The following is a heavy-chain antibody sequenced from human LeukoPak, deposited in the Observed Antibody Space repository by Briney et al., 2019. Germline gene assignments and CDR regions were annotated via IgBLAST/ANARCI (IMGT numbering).Heavy chain of an antibody. J-gene: IGHJ4*02. CDR3: ARGHGYSYGKGSYFDY. Sequence: ASVKVSCKASGYTFTSYYMHWVRQAPGQGLEWMGIINPSGGSTSYAQKFQGRVTKTRDTSTSTVYMELSSLRSEDTAVYYCARGHGYSYGKGSYFDYWGQGTLVTVSS. V-gene: IGHV1-46*01. CDR1: GYTFTSYY. CDR2: INPSGGST. D-gene: IGHD5-18*01.